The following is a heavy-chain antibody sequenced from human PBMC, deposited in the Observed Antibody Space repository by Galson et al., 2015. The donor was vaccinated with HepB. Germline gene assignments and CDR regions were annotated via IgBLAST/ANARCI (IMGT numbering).Heavy chain of an antibody. CDR1: GFTFTNSW. D-gene: IGHD1-26*01. J-gene: IGHJ4*02. CDR3: VRDGSYKFDF. CDR2: IKHDGSGA. Sequence: SLRLSCAASGFTFTNSWMHWVRQTPAKGLVWVSRIKHDGSGATYADSVKGRFTISRDNAENTLYLHMNSLRVEDTAVYYCVRDGSYKFDFWGQGTLGTVSS. V-gene: IGHV3-74*01.